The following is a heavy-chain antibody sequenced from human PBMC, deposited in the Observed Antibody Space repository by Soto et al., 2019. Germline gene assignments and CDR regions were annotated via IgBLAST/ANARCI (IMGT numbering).Heavy chain of an antibody. Sequence: SVKVSCKASGGTFSSYAISWVRQAPGQGLEWMGGIIPIFGTANYAQKFQGRVTITADESTSTAYMELSSLRSEDTAVYYCARETIGYYYGSGSLSPSGHRNGMDVWGQGTTVPVSS. J-gene: IGHJ6*02. CDR2: IIPIFGTA. D-gene: IGHD3-10*01. CDR1: GGTFSSYA. CDR3: ARETIGYYYGSGSLSPSGHRNGMDV. V-gene: IGHV1-69*13.